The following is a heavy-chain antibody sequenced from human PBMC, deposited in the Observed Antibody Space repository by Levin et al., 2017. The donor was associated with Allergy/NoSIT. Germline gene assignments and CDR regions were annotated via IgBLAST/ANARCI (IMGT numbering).Heavy chain of an antibody. CDR1: GYRFSNHW. V-gene: IGHV5-51*01. J-gene: IGHJ4*02. CDR3: ARRSQLSGDDHFDL. CDR2: IYPGDSDT. Sequence: RASVKVSCKGSGYRFSNHWIGWVRHMPGKGLEWMGIIYPGDSDTRYSPSFQGQVTISADKSISTAYLQWSSLKASDTAMYYCARRSQLSGDDHFDLWGQGTLVTVSS. D-gene: IGHD5-12*01.